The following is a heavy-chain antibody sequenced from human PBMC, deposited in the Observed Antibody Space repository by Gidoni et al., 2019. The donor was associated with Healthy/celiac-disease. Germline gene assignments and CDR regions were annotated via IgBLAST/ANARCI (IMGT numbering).Heavy chain of an antibody. V-gene: IGHV4-4*07. CDR3: ARDISDNYDSNFPDAFDI. CDR2: IYTSGST. J-gene: IGHJ3*02. D-gene: IGHD3-22*01. CDR1: GGSISSYY. Sequence: QVQLQESGPGLVKPSETLSLTCTVSGGSISSYYWSWIRQPAGKGLEWIGRIYTSGSTNYNPSLKSRVTMSVDTSKNQFSLKLSSVTAADTAVYYCARDISDNYDSNFPDAFDIWGQGTMVTVSS.